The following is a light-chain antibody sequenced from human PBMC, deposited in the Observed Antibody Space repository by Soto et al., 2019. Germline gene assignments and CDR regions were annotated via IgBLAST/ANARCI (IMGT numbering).Light chain of an antibody. CDR3: MQGTNWPPVT. J-gene: IGKJ2*01. Sequence: DVVMTQSPLSLPVTLGQPASISCRSSQSLVFSDGNTYLNWFQQRPGQSPRRLIYKVSTRDSWVPDRFSGSGSGTDLTLKISRVEAEDVGVYYCMQGTNWPPVTFGQGTKLEIK. V-gene: IGKV2-30*01. CDR2: KVS. CDR1: QSLVFSDGNTY.